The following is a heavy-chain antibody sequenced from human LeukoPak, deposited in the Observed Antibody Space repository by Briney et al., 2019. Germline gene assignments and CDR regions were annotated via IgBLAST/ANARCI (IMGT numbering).Heavy chain of an antibody. J-gene: IGHJ5*02. CDR1: GGSFSGYY. V-gene: IGHV4-34*01. D-gene: IGHD5-18*01. CDR3: ARSYTAMVPGWFDP. Sequence: SETLSLTCAVYGGSFSGYYWSWIRQPPGKGLEWIGEINHSGSTNYNPSLKSRVTISVDTSKNQFSLKLSSVTAADTAVYYCARSYTAMVPGWFDPWGQGTLVTVFS. CDR2: INHSGST.